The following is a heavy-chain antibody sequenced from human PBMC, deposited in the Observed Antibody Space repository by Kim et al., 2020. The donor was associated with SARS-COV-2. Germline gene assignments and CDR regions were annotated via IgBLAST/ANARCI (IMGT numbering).Heavy chain of an antibody. Sequence: GTRSAQSFQGRLTMTSDTSVSAVYMELSRLRSDDMAMFYCARGPSTGDFDYWGQGTLVTVSS. CDR3: ARGPSTGDFDY. D-gene: IGHD4-17*01. J-gene: IGHJ4*02. CDR2: GT. V-gene: IGHV1-2*02.